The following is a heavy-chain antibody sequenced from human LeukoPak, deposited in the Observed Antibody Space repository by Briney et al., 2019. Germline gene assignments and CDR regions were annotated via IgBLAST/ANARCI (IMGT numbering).Heavy chain of an antibody. Sequence: GGSLRLSCAPPAFTFSNYWMHWVRQAPGKGLVWVSLINSDGSSTIYADSVKGRFTISRDNAKNTLYLQMNSLRAEDTAVYYCARGLTIFGVVNDAFDIWGQGTMVTVSS. V-gene: IGHV3-74*01. J-gene: IGHJ3*02. CDR1: AFTFSNYW. CDR2: INSDGSST. CDR3: ARGLTIFGVVNDAFDI. D-gene: IGHD3-3*01.